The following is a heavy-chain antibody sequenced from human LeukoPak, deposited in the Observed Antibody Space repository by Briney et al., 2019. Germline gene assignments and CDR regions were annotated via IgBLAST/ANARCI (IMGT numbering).Heavy chain of an antibody. CDR3: AKERTRGWPFDY. CDR2: ISGTGGTT. CDR1: GFTFTSYA. J-gene: IGHJ4*02. Sequence: PGGSLRLSCAASGFTFTSYAMRWVRQAPGKGLEWVSGISGTGGTTYYADSVKGRLTISRDNSKNTLYLQMNSLRADDTAVYYCAKERTRGWPFDYWGQGTLVTVSS. V-gene: IGHV3-23*01. D-gene: IGHD6-19*01.